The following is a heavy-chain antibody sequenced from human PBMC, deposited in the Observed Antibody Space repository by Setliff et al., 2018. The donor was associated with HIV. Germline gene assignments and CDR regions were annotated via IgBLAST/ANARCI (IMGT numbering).Heavy chain of an antibody. Sequence: SETLSLTCVVSGYSIGSGYYWGWIRQTPGEGLEWIGSVYHSGSTYYNPSLKSRITISIDMSRNILYLQMHDLTAEDSALYYCARETGQFLLWGPGTLVTVSS. J-gene: IGHJ4*02. D-gene: IGHD2-21*01. CDR1: GYSIGSGYY. CDR2: VYHSGST. CDR3: ARETGQFLL. V-gene: IGHV4-38-2*02.